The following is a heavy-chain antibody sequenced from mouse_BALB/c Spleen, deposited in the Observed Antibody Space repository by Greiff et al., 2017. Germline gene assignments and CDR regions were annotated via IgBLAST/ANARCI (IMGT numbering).Heavy chain of an antibody. D-gene: IGHD2-10*02. J-gene: IGHJ3*01. CDR2: ISSGGSYT. CDR1: GFTFSSYA. Sequence: EVQGVESGGGLVKPGGSLKLSCAASGFTFSSYAMSWVRQTPEKRLEWVATISSGGSYTYYPDSVKGRFTISRDNAKNTLYLQMSSLRSEDTAMYYCARQVYGNYAWFAYWGQGTLVTVSA. V-gene: IGHV5-9-3*01. CDR3: ARQVYGNYAWFAY.